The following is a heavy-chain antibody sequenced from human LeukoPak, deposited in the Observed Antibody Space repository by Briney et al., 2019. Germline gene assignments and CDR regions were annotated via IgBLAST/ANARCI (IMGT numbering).Heavy chain of an antibody. CDR2: IYYSGST. Sequence: SQTLTLTCTVSGGSISSGANYWSCIRQHQGKGLESTVYIYYSGSTYYNPSLKSRVTISVDTSKNQFSLKLSSVTAADTAVYYCARDYYDSSGYYYVDYWGQGTLVTVSS. V-gene: IGHV4-31*03. J-gene: IGHJ4*02. CDR1: GGSISSGANY. D-gene: IGHD3-22*01. CDR3: ARDYYDSSGYYYVDY.